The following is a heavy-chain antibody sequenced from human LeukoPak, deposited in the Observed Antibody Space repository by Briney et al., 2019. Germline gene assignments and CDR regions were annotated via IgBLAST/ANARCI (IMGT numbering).Heavy chain of an antibody. D-gene: IGHD6-13*01. CDR3: ARDLKRLAAVQPPEFDY. Sequence: GGSLRLSCAASGFTFSSYSMNWVRQAPGKGLEWVSGISWNGGSTVYGDSVEGRFTISRDNAKNSLYLQMNGLRGEDTALYYCARDLKRLAAVQPPEFDYRGQGTLVTVSS. J-gene: IGHJ4*02. CDR2: ISWNGGST. V-gene: IGHV3-20*04. CDR1: GFTFSSYS.